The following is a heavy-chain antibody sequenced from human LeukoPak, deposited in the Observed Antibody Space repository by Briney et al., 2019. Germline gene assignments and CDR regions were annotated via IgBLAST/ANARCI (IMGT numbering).Heavy chain of an antibody. CDR2: FDPEDGET. CDR3: ATDSWSSSWYFDY. D-gene: IGHD6-13*01. J-gene: IGHJ4*02. Sequence: ASVKVSCTVSGYTLTELSMHWVRQAPGKGLEWMGGFDPEDGETIYAQKFQGRVTTTEDTSTDTAYMELSSLRSEDTAVYYCATDSWSSSWYFDYWGQGTLVTVSS. V-gene: IGHV1-24*01. CDR1: GYTLTELS.